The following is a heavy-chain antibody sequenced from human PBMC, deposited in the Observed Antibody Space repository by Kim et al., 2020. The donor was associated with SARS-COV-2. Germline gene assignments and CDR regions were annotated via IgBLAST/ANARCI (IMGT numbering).Heavy chain of an antibody. CDR3: ARGTGFDP. Sequence: SETLSLTCAVYGGSFSGYYWSWIRQPPGKGLEWIGEINHSGSTNYNPSLKSRVTISVDTSKNQFSLKLSSVTAADTAVYYCARGTGFDPWGQGTLVTVSS. CDR2: INHSGST. CDR1: GGSFSGYY. J-gene: IGHJ5*02. V-gene: IGHV4-34*01.